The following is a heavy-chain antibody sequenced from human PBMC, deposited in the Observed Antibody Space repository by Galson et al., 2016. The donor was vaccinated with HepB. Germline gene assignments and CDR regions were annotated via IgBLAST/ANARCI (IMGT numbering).Heavy chain of an antibody. Sequence: LSLTCTVSGAFISSYYWSWIRQPPGKGLEWIGFIYYSGSTNYSPSLKSRVTISRDTSKNQFSLKLSSVTAADTAVYYCAGQPWGYCDRSGYSGGMDVWGQGTTVTVSS. CDR3: AGQPWGYCDRSGYSGGMDV. CDR1: GAFISSYY. J-gene: IGHJ6*02. V-gene: IGHV4-59*08. CDR2: IYYSGST. D-gene: IGHD3-22*01.